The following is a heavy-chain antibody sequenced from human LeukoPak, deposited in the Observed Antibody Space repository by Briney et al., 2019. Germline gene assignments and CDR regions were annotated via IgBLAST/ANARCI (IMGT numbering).Heavy chain of an antibody. D-gene: IGHD2-2*02. Sequence: GASVKVSCQASGYTPTTYDLHWVRQAPGQGLEWIGVINPSSDATTYAENFQGRVTMTSDTSTSTVYMELSSLRSEDTAVYYCARGYRKTRFDYWGPGTLVTVSS. V-gene: IGHV1-46*01. J-gene: IGHJ4*02. CDR3: ARGYRKTRFDY. CDR1: GYTPTTYD. CDR2: INPSSDAT.